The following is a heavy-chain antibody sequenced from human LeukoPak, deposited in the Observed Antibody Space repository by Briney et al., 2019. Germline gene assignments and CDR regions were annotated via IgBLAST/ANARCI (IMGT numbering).Heavy chain of an antibody. CDR3: AKNGGSQCYSHLDS. Sequence: QPGGALRLSCAASGFTFSSYAMSWVRQAPGKVLEWVSGTSGSVGSTYYAGAVKGRFTISRDNPKNTVYLQLNSLRVDDTAVYYCAKNGGSQCYSHLDSWGQGTLVTVSS. D-gene: IGHD2-15*01. CDR2: TSGSVGST. J-gene: IGHJ4*02. CDR1: GFTFSSYA. V-gene: IGHV3-23*01.